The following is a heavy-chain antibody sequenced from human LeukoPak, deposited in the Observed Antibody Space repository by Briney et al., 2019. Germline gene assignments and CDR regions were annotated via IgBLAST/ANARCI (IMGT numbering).Heavy chain of an antibody. V-gene: IGHV4-59*12. CDR3: AREVWGYDILTGYYISHYYYYYMDV. CDR2: IYYSGST. Sequence: SETLSLTCTVSGGSISSYYWSWIRQPPGKGLEWIGYIYYSGSTNYNPSLKSRVTISVDTSKNQFSLKLSSVTAADTAVYYCAREVWGYDILTGYYISHYYYYYMDVWGKGTTVTVSS. CDR1: GGSISSYY. D-gene: IGHD3-9*01. J-gene: IGHJ6*03.